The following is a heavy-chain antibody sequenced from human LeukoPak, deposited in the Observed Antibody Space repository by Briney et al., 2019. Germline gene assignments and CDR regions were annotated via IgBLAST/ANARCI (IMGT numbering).Heavy chain of an antibody. CDR2: ISAYNGNT. Sequence: ASVKVSCKASGYTFTSYDISWVRQAPGQGLEWMGWISAYNGNTNYAQKLQGRVTMTTDTSTSTAYMELRSLRSDDTAVYYCASTMITFGGVAFDIWGQGTMVTVSS. CDR3: ASTMITFGGVAFDI. V-gene: IGHV1-18*01. J-gene: IGHJ3*02. CDR1: GYTFTSYD. D-gene: IGHD3-16*01.